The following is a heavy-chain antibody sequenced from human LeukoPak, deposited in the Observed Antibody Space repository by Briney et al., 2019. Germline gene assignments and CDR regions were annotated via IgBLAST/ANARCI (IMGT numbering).Heavy chain of an antibody. CDR2: ISYTGST. J-gene: IGHJ3*02. CDR1: GGTISSYY. Sequence: SETLSLTCTVSGGTISSYYWSWIRQSPGKGLEWIGYISYTGSTNYNPSLKSRVTISVDTSKNQFSLKLSSVTAADTGVYYCARGTKNAFDIWGQGTMVTVSS. V-gene: IGHV4-59*01. CDR3: ARGTKNAFDI.